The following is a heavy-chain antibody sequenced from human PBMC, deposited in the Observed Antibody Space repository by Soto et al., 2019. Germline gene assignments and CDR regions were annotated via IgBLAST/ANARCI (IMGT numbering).Heavy chain of an antibody. CDR2: FNAGNGNT. J-gene: IGHJ4*02. Sequence: GASVKVSCKASGYTFTSYAMHWVRQAPGQRLEWMGWFNAGNGNTKYSQKFQGRVTITRDTSASTAYMELSSLRSEDTAVYYCARETMVRGVMAPGSFDYWGQGTLVTVSS. D-gene: IGHD3-10*01. CDR3: ARETMVRGVMAPGSFDY. V-gene: IGHV1-3*01. CDR1: GYTFTSYA.